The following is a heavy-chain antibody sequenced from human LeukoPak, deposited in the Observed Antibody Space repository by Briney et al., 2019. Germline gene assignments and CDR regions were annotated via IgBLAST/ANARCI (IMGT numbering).Heavy chain of an antibody. J-gene: IGHJ6*02. CDR3: ARDRSPEGYYDSSHWDYYHGMDV. D-gene: IGHD3-22*01. CDR2: IYYSGST. V-gene: IGHV4-59*01. Sequence: SETLSLTCSVSGGSISSYYWSWVRQPPGKGLEWIGYIYYSGSTNYNPSLKSRVTISVDTSKNQFSLNLSSVTAADTAMYYCARDRSPEGYYDSSHWDYYHGMDVWGQGTTVTVSS. CDR1: GGSISSYY.